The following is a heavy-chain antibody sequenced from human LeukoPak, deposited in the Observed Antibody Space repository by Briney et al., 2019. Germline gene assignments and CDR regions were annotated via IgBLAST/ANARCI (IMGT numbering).Heavy chain of an antibody. CDR2: IKFDGIET. D-gene: IGHD3-10*01. CDR3: ATGGTYWSTWTGH. J-gene: IGHJ4*02. CDR1: GFTFSNYW. Sequence: GGSLRLSCVASGFTFSNYWMHWVRQAPGKGLEWVSRIKFDGIETNYADSVTGRFTISRDYAKNTLYLQMTSLRAEDTALYYCATGGTYWSTWTGHWGQGTLVTVSS. V-gene: IGHV3-74*01.